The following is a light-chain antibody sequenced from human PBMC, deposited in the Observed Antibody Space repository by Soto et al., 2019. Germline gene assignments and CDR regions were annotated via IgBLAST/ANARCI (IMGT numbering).Light chain of an antibody. CDR3: CSYADSSTYVV. Sequence: QSALTQPASMSGSPGQSITISCTGTSSDVGSYNLVSWYQQHPGKAPKLMIYEGSKRPSGVSNRFSGSKSGNTASLTISGLQAEDEADYYCCSYADSSTYVVFGGGTKLTVL. V-gene: IGLV2-23*01. CDR2: EGS. J-gene: IGLJ2*01. CDR1: SSDVGSYNL.